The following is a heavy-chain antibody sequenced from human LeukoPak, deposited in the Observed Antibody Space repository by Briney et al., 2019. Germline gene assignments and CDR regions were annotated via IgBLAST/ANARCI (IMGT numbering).Heavy chain of an antibody. CDR1: GFTFSSYS. CDR3: AREGGGSGPWYYDL. Sequence: GGSLRLSCAASGFTFSSYSMHWVRQAPGKGPEFVSVIGGGGVTTFYADSVKDRFTISRDNSKNTLYLEMGSLRAEDMAVYYCAREGGGSGPWYYDLWGRGTLVTVSS. V-gene: IGHV3-64*02. CDR2: IGGGGVTT. D-gene: IGHD1-26*01. J-gene: IGHJ2*01.